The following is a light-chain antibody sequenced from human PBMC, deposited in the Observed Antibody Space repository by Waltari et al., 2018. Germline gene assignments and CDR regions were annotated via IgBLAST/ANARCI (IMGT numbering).Light chain of an antibody. Sequence: SSVLTQAPSVSVAPGQTATVTCGGDNIGGRRVHWYQQRPGRAPVLVVYLDSDRPSGSPDRFSGSQSGNAATLTISRVEAGDEADYYCHVWDGKTVMFGGGTKLTVL. J-gene: IGLJ3*02. CDR3: HVWDGKTVM. CDR1: NIGGRR. V-gene: IGLV3-21*02. CDR2: LDS.